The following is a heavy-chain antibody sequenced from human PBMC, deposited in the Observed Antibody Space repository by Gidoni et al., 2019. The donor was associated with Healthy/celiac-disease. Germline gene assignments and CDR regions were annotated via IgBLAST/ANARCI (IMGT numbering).Heavy chain of an antibody. J-gene: IGHJ6*02. D-gene: IGHD6-19*01. V-gene: IGHV3-30-3*01. Sequence: QVQLVESGGAVVQLGGSLDLPCAPSGSPLGSYAMHWVRQAPGKGLEWVAVISYDGSNKYYADSVKGRFTISRDNSKNTLYLQMNSLRAEDTAVYYCARVGSEYSSGCCWRDWGQGTTVTVSS. CDR1: GSPLGSYA. CDR3: ARVGSEYSSGCCWRD. CDR2: ISYDGSNK.